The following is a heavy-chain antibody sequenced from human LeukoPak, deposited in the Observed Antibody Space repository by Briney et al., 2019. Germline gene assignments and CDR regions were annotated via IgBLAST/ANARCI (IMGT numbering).Heavy chain of an antibody. J-gene: IGHJ4*02. CDR1: GFTFSNYW. D-gene: IGHD5-12*01. CDR3: VRDGGVSGYDLLDY. V-gene: IGHV3-7*01. CDR2: INQDGSEE. Sequence: PGGSLRLSCAASGFTFSNYWMSWVHQAPGKGLEWVAHINQDGSEEHYMDSVKARFIISGDNAKNSLSLQMDSLRAEDTAVYYCVRDGGVSGYDLLDYWGQGTLVTVSS.